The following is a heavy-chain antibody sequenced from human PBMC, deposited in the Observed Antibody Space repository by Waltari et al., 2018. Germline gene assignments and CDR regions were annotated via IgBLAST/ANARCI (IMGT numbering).Heavy chain of an antibody. CDR1: GGSISSYY. D-gene: IGHD3-10*01. CDR2: IYYSGST. Sequence: QVQLQESGPGLVKPSETLSLTCTVSGGSISSYYWSWIRQPPGKGLEWIWYIYYSGSTNYNPSPKSRGTIAVDTSKNQFSLKLSSVTAADTAVYYCARGLPLYGSGSVFLDYWGQGTLVTVSS. V-gene: IGHV4-59*01. J-gene: IGHJ4*02. CDR3: ARGLPLYGSGSVFLDY.